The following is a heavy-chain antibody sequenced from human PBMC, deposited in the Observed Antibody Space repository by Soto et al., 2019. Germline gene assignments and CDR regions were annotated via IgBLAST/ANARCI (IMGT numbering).Heavy chain of an antibody. CDR2: IKSKTDGGTT. V-gene: IGHV3-15*07. Sequence: GGSLRLSCAASGFTFSNAWMNWVRQAPGKGLEWVGRIKSKTDGGTTDYAAPVKGRFTISRDDSKNTLYLQMNSLKTEDTAVYYCTTLTPNVLVRGVIRGFDYWGQGTLVTVSS. J-gene: IGHJ4*02. CDR1: GFTFSNAW. D-gene: IGHD3-10*01. CDR3: TTLTPNVLVRGVIRGFDY.